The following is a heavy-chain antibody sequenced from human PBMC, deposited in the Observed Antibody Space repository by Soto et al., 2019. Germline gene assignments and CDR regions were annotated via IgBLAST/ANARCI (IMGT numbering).Heavy chain of an antibody. CDR3: AKDRADIVVVVAATNWFDP. Sequence: GGSLRLSCAASGFTFSSYAMSWVRQAPGKGLEWVSAISGSGGSTSYADSVKGRFTISRDNSKNTLYLQMNSLRAEDTAVYYCAKDRADIVVVVAATNWFDPWGQGTLVTVSS. J-gene: IGHJ5*02. CDR1: GFTFSSYA. V-gene: IGHV3-23*01. CDR2: ISGSGGST. D-gene: IGHD2-15*01.